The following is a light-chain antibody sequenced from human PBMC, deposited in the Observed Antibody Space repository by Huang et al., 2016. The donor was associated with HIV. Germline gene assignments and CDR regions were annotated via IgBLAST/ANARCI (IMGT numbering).Light chain of an antibody. CDR1: QSVLDNSNNKNC. Sequence: DIVMTQSPDSLAVSLGERATINCKSSQSVLDNSNNKNCLAWFQQKPGQPPKLLIYWASSRASGVPDRFSGSGSGTDFTPTISSLQAEDVAVYYCHQYYNTPYTFGQGTKLEIK. J-gene: IGKJ2*01. CDR2: WAS. V-gene: IGKV4-1*01. CDR3: HQYYNTPYT.